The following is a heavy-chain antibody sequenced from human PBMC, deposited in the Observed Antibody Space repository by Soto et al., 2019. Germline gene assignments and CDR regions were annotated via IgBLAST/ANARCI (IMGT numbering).Heavy chain of an antibody. V-gene: IGHV3-48*03. CDR1: GFTFSSYE. D-gene: IGHD3-10*01. Sequence: EVQLVESGGGLVQPGGSLRLSCAASGFTFSSYEMNWVRQAPGKGLEWVSYISSSGSTIYYADSVKGRFTISRDNAKNSLYLQMNSLRAEDTAVYYCARSVAMGRGVGYFDYWGQGTLVTVSS. J-gene: IGHJ4*02. CDR3: ARSVAMGRGVGYFDY. CDR2: ISSSGSTI.